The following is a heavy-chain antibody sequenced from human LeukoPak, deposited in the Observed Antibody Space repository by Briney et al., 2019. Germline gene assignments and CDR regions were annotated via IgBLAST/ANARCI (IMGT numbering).Heavy chain of an antibody. D-gene: IGHD3-10*01. CDR3: ARSQNYYGSGDY. J-gene: IGHJ4*02. CDR2: IYYTGKT. Sequence: SETLSLTCTVSGDSVSNGNYYWGWLRQPPGKALEWIGYIYYTGKTYYNPSLEGRVTILVDTSRNHFSVKLSSVTAADTAVYYCARSQNYYGSGDYWSQGTLVTVSS. V-gene: IGHV4-61*03. CDR1: GDSVSNGNYY.